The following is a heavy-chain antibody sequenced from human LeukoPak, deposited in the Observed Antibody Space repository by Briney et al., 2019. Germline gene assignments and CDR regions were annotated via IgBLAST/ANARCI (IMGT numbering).Heavy chain of an antibody. CDR2: TYYRSKWIS. CDR3: ARKGTVTTPFNY. D-gene: IGHD1/OR15-1a*01. CDR1: GDSVSSNSAA. J-gene: IGHJ4*02. Sequence: SQTLSLTCAISGDSVSSNSAAWNWIRQSPSRGLEWLGRTYYRSKWISDYAVSVKSRITINADTSKNQFSLQVNSVTPEDTAVYYCARKGTVTTPFNYWGQGILVTVSS. V-gene: IGHV6-1*01.